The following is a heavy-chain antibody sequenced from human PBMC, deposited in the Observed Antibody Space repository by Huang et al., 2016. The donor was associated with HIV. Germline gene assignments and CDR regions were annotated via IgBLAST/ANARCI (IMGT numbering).Heavy chain of an antibody. CDR3: AKDGRGSGTYYDYFEY. CDR1: GFTFKKFD. Sequence: QVQLVESGGGVVQPGRSLRLSCAAFGFTFKKFDMHWVRPAPGKGLECVASISYDGSSKYHADSVKGRFTISRDNSKNTVYLQMNSLRVEDTAVYYCAKDGRGSGTYYDYFEYWGQGTLVTVSS. V-gene: IGHV3-30*18. D-gene: IGHD1-26*01. CDR2: ISYDGSSK. J-gene: IGHJ4*02.